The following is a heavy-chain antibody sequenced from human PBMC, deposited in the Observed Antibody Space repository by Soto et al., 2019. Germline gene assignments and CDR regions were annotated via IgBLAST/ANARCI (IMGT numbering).Heavy chain of an antibody. J-gene: IGHJ4*02. V-gene: IGHV3-23*01. D-gene: IGHD3-10*01. CDR2: ISGSGGST. Sequence: PGGSLRLSCAASGFTFSSYAMSWVRQAPGKGLEWVSAISGSGGSTYYADSVKGRFTISRDNSKNTLYLQMNSLRAEDTAVYYCAKWIPRVRGVKPSRTAFSDWGKGSLVIVDS. CDR3: AKWIPRVRGVKPSRTAFSD. CDR1: GFTFSSYA.